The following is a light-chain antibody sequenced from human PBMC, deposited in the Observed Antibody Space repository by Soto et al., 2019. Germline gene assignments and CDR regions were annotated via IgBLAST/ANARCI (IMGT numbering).Light chain of an antibody. CDR1: QSVSSSY. CDR2: GAS. J-gene: IGKJ1*01. V-gene: IGKV3-20*01. CDR3: QQYGSSPRT. Sequence: EIVLTQSPGTLSLFPGERATLSCRASQSVSSSYLAWYQQKPGQAPRLLIYGASSRATGIPDRFSGSGSGRDFTFTTSRLEPEDFAAYYCQQYGSSPRTFGQGTKVDIK.